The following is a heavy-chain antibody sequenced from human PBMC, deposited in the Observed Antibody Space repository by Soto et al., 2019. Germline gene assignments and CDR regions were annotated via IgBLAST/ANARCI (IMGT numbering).Heavy chain of an antibody. CDR1: GFTVSSKY. Sequence: GSLRLSCAASGFTVSSKYMSWVRQAPGKGLEWVSLIQSGGPTYYADSVKGRFTISRDTSENTLHLQMDSLRAEDTAVYYCARDDVLCDGGRCYAVPLDVWGKGNTVTVSS. V-gene: IGHV3-66*01. CDR3: ARDDVLCDGGRCYAVPLDV. J-gene: IGHJ6*04. CDR2: IQSGGPT. D-gene: IGHD2-15*01.